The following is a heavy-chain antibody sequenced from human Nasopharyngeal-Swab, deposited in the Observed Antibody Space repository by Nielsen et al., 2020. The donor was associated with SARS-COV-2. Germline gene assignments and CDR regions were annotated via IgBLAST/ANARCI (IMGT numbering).Heavy chain of an antibody. CDR2: IYPTDSDT. CDR1: GYSFNNYW. Sequence: GESLKISCKGSGYSFNNYWIAWVRQMPGKALEWLGTIYPTDSDTRYSPSFRGQVTISVEKSITTAYLQWSSLKASDTAMYYCARLRDGYSNTGFDYSGPGTVVIVSS. CDR3: ARLRDGYSNTGFDY. V-gene: IGHV5-51*01. D-gene: IGHD5-24*01. J-gene: IGHJ4*02.